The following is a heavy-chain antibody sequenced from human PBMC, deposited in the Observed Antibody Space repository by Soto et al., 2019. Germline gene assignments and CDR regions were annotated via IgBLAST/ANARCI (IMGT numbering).Heavy chain of an antibody. J-gene: IGHJ4*02. D-gene: IGHD3-22*01. CDR3: AKDFDESSDFFDC. V-gene: IGHV3-23*01. Sequence: PGGSLRLSCAASGFTFSSYGMSWVRQGPGKGLEWVSGISSSGGSTYYTGYVKGRFTISRDNSKNTLYLQMNSLKVEDTAVYYCAKDFDESSDFFDCWGQGTLVTVSS. CDR2: ISSSGGST. CDR1: GFTFSSYG.